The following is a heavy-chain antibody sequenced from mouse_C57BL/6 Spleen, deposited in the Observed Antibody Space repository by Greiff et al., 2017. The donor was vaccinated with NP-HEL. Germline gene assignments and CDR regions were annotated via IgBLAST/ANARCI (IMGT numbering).Heavy chain of an antibody. Sequence: QVQLQQPGAELVKPGASVKLSCKASGYTFTSYWMHWVKQRPGQGLEWIGMIHPNSGSTNYNEKFKSKATLTVDKSSSTAYMQLSSLTSEDSAVYYCERSITTVVAPYCAMDYWGQGTSVTVSS. CDR3: ERSITTVVAPYCAMDY. J-gene: IGHJ4*01. V-gene: IGHV1-64*01. D-gene: IGHD1-1*01. CDR1: GYTFTSYW. CDR2: IHPNSGST.